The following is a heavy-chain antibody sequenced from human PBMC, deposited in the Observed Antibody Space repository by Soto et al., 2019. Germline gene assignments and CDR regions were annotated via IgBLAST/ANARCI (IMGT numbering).Heavy chain of an antibody. J-gene: IGHJ6*02. CDR1: GGSFSGYY. CDR2: IYYSGTT. D-gene: IGHD4-4*01. CDR3: AREEGAVTSGGYYYYYGVDV. Sequence: SETLSLTCAVYGGSFSGYYWSWIRQHPGKGLEWIGYIYYSGTTYYNPSLKSRVTISVDTSKNQFSLKLTSVTAADTAVYYCAREEGAVTSGGYYYYYGVDVWGQGTTVTVSS. V-gene: IGHV4-31*11.